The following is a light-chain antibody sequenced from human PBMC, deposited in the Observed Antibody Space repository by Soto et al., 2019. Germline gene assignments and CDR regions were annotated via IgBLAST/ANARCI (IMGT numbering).Light chain of an antibody. V-gene: IGKV3-15*01. CDR1: QSVSSN. CDR2: GAS. Sequence: EIVMTQSPATLSVSPGERDTLSCRASQSVSSNLAWYQQKPGQAPRLLIYGASTRATGIPARFSGSGSGTEFTLTISSLQSEDFAVYYCQQYNNWIFTFGPGTKVDIK. J-gene: IGKJ3*01. CDR3: QQYNNWIFT.